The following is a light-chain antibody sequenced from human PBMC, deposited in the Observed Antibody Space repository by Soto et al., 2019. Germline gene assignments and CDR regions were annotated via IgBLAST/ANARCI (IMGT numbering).Light chain of an antibody. CDR3: ILSYGGPRV. J-gene: IGLJ3*02. Sequence: QTVVTQEPSLTVSPGGTVTLICGSSTGPVTRTNFPYWFQQKPGQAPTTLIYETSNKHSWTPARFAGSLLGGKAALTLSGAQPDDEADYYCILSYGGPRVFGGGTKLTVL. V-gene: IGLV7-46*01. CDR1: TGPVTRTNF. CDR2: ETS.